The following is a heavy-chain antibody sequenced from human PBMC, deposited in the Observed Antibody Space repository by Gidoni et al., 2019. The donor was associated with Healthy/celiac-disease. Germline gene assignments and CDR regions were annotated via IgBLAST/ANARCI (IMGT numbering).Heavy chain of an antibody. CDR1: GFAFASYG. V-gene: IGHV3-33*01. J-gene: IGHJ1*01. CDR3: AREGNTVAGTSYFQH. CDR2: IWYDGSNK. Sequence: QVQLVASGGVVVQPGRSLRLSCAASGFAFASYGMHWVRPAPGKGLGWVAVIWYDGSNKYYADSVKGRFTISRDNSKNTLYLQMNSLRAEDTAVYYCAREGNTVAGTSYFQHWGQGTLVTVSS. D-gene: IGHD6-19*01.